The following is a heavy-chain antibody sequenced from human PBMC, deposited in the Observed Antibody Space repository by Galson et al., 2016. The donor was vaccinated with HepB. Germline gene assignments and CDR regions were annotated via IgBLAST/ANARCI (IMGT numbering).Heavy chain of an antibody. V-gene: IGHV3-21*01. CDR3: ARTLPRAGAFDI. Sequence: SLRLSCAASGFTFSISSMNWVRQAPGKGLEWVSSISTRSSYIYYADSVKGRFTIPSDNAKNSLYLQMNSLRAEDTAVYYCARTLPRAGAFDIWGQGTMVTVSS. CDR1: GFTFSISS. CDR2: ISTRSSYI. J-gene: IGHJ3*02.